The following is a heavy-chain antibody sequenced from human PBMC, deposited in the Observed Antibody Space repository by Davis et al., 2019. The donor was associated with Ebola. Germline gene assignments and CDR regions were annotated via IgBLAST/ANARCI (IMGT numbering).Heavy chain of an antibody. CDR3: ARDLDSSGYYFDY. D-gene: IGHD3-22*01. V-gene: IGHV1-2*04. J-gene: IGHJ4*02. CDR2: INPNSGGT. CDR1: GYTFTGYY. Sequence: AASVKVSCKASGYTFTGYYMHWVRQAPGQGLEWMGWINPNSGGTNYAQKFQGWVTMTRDTSISTAYMELSSLRSEDTAVYYCARDLDSSGYYFDYWGQGTLVTVSS.